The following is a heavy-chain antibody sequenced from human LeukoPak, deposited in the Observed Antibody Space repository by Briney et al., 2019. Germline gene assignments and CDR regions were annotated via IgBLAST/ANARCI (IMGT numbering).Heavy chain of an antibody. Sequence: GGSLRLSCAASGFTFTTYSMNWVRQAPGKGREWVSYISGSTSNIKYADSVMGRFTISRDNAKNPLYLQMNSLRDEDTAVYYCARDLYGDYSIDYWGQGTLVTVSS. CDR3: ARDLYGDYSIDY. CDR1: GFTFTTYS. V-gene: IGHV3-48*02. CDR2: ISGSTSNI. D-gene: IGHD4-17*01. J-gene: IGHJ4*02.